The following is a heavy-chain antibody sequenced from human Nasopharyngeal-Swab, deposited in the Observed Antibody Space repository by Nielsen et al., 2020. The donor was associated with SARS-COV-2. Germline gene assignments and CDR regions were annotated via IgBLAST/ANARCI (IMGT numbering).Heavy chain of an antibody. J-gene: IGHJ4*02. Sequence: GGSLRLSCADSGFTFRRDWMSWVRQAPGKGLEWVANIKQDGSETYYVDSVKGRFTISRDNAKNSLYLQMNSLRAEDTAVYYCARGQHPFTIVVVPAAPDYWGQGTLVTVSS. V-gene: IGHV3-7*01. CDR1: GFTFRRDW. D-gene: IGHD2-2*01. CDR3: ARGQHPFTIVVVPAAPDY. CDR2: IKQDGSET.